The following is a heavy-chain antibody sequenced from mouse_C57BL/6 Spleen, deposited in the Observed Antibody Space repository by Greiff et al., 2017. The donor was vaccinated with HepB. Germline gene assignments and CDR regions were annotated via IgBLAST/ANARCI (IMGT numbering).Heavy chain of an antibody. J-gene: IGHJ1*03. CDR2: IHPISGST. CDR1: GYTFTSYW. V-gene: IGHV1-64*01. Sequence: QVQLQQPGAELVKPGASVKLSCKASGYTFTSYWMHWVKQRPGQGLEWIGMIHPISGSTNYNEKFKSKATLTVDKSSSTAYMQLSSLTSEDSAVYYCASSDDYDGYFDVWGTGTTVTVSS. D-gene: IGHD2-4*01. CDR3: ASSDDYDGYFDV.